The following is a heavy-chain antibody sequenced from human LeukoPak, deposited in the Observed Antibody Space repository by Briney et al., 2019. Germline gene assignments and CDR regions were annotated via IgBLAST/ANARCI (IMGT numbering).Heavy chain of an antibody. CDR2: ISGSGGST. CDR1: GFTFSSFD. V-gene: IGHV3-23*01. CDR3: AKEGIAAAATAGYYYYYMDV. J-gene: IGHJ6*03. D-gene: IGHD6-13*01. Sequence: PGGSLRLSCAASGFTFSSFDMSWARQDPGKGLEWVSAISGSGGSTYYADSVKGLFTISRDNSKNTLYLQMNSLRNEDTAVYYCAKEGIAAAATAGYYYYYMDVWGKGATVTISS.